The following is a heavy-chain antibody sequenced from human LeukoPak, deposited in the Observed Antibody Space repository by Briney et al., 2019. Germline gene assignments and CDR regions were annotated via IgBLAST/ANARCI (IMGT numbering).Heavy chain of an antibody. CDR3: ARSTPTDLPSNWFDP. CDR1: GGSFSDYY. J-gene: IGHJ5*02. CDR2: INHSGST. Sequence: SETLSLTCVVYGGSFSDYYWSWIRQPPGKGLEWIGEINHSGSTKYNPSLKSRVTISIHTSKNEFSLKLSSVTAADTAVYYCARSTPTDLPSNWFDPWGQGALVTVSS. V-gene: IGHV4-34*01.